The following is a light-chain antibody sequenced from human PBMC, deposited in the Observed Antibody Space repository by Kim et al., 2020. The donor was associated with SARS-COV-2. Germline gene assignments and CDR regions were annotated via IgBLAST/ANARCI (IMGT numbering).Light chain of an antibody. J-gene: IGKJ1*01. CDR3: QQYGNSPPT. CDR2: HTS. CDR1: QSVISNY. Sequence: SPGERATLSCMASQSVISNYFAWYQQKPGQAPRLLMYHTSTRATGIPDRFSGSGSGTDFTLTISSLEPEDFAVYCCQQYGNSPPTFGQGTKVDIK. V-gene: IGKV3-20*01.